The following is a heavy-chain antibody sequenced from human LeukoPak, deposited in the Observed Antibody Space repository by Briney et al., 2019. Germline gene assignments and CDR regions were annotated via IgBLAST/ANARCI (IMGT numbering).Heavy chain of an antibody. V-gene: IGHV3-30-3*01. Sequence: GSLRLSCAASGFTFSSYAMHWVRQAPGKGLEWVAVISYDGSNKYYADSVKGRFTISRDNSKNTLYLQMNSLRAEDTAVYYCARDQGELWFGAEDYYGMDVWGQGTTVTVSS. CDR2: ISYDGSNK. J-gene: IGHJ6*02. D-gene: IGHD3-10*01. CDR3: ARDQGELWFGAEDYYGMDV. CDR1: GFTFSSYA.